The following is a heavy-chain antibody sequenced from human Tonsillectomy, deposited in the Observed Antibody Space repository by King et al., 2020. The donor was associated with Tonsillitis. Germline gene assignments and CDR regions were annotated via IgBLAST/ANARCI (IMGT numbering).Heavy chain of an antibody. CDR1: GFSFSDYY. Sequence: VQLVESGGGLVKPGGSLRLSCAASGFSFSDYYMSWIRQAPGKGLEWVSYISSSGSSIYYADSVKGRFTISRDNAKSSMNLQMNSLRAEDMAVYYCARVSVEGGRFDYWGQGTLVTVSS. CDR2: ISSSGSSI. V-gene: IGHV3-11*01. J-gene: IGHJ4*02. D-gene: IGHD5-24*01. CDR3: ARVSVEGGRFDY.